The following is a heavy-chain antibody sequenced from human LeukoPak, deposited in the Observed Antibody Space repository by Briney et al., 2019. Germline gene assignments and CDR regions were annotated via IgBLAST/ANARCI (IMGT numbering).Heavy chain of an antibody. Sequence: GGSLRLSCAASGFTFSSYVMHWVRQAPGKGLEWVAVIWYDGFNKYYADSVKGRFTISRDNSKNTLYLQMNSLRAEDTAVYFCARKNTQDAFDIWGQGTMVTVSS. V-gene: IGHV3-33*01. CDR2: IWYDGFNK. D-gene: IGHD2-15*01. CDR1: GFTFSSYV. CDR3: ARKNTQDAFDI. J-gene: IGHJ3*02.